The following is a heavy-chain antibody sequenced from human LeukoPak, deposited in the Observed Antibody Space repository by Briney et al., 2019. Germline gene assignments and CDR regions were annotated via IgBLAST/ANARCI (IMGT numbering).Heavy chain of an antibody. D-gene: IGHD3-16*01. CDR3: ARERGRGSYFDY. CDR1: GGPISSYY. J-gene: IGHJ4*02. Sequence: PSETLSLTCTVSGGPISSYYWSWIRQPPGKGLEWIGYIYYSGSTNYNPSLKSRVTISVDTSKNQFSLNLSSVTAADTAVYYCARERGRGSYFDYWGQGTLVTVSS. V-gene: IGHV4-59*01. CDR2: IYYSGST.